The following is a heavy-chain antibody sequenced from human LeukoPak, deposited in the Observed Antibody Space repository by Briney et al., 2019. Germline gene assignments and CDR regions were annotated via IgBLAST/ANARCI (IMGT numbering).Heavy chain of an antibody. D-gene: IGHD1-26*01. CDR3: ARQRYSDY. J-gene: IGHJ4*02. Sequence: GGSLRLSCEGSGFSFSSYWMTWGRQAPGKGLEWVANIKQDGSEKYYVDSVRGRFTISRDNAKNSLYLQMNSLRAEDTAMYYCARQRYSDYWGQGTLVTVSS. CDR2: IKQDGSEK. V-gene: IGHV3-7*01. CDR1: GFSFSSYW.